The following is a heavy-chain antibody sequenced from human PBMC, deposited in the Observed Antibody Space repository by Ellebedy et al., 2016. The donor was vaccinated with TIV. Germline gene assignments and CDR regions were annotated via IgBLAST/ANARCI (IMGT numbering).Heavy chain of an antibody. J-gene: IGHJ4*02. CDR1: GGSISSSSFF. CDR2: IYYSGST. D-gene: IGHD4-17*01. CDR3: ARPLRSTVTTSIYFDY. V-gene: IGHV4-39*01. Sequence: SETLSLXCTVPGGSISSSSFFWGWIRQPPGKGLEWIGIIYYSGSTYYNPSLNSRVTISLDTSKNQFSLNLSSVTAADAAVYYCARPLRSTVTTSIYFDYWGQGALVTVSS.